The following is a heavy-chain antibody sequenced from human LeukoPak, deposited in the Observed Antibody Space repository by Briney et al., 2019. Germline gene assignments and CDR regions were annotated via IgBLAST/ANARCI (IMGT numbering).Heavy chain of an antibody. CDR3: ASAYCSSKSCSHYYSYYMDV. CDR2: IYQSGTT. Sequence: PSETLSLTCSVSGGSISSGGYYWSWIRQPPGKGLEWIGYIYQSGTTYYNPSLKSRVTISLDRSKNQFSLKLSSVTAADTAVYYCASAYCSSKSCSHYYSYYMDVWGKGTTVTVSS. J-gene: IGHJ6*03. V-gene: IGHV4-30-2*01. D-gene: IGHD2-2*01. CDR1: GGSISSGGYY.